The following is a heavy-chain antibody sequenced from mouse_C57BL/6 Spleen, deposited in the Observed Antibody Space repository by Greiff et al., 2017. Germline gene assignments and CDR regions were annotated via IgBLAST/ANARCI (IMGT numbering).Heavy chain of an antibody. J-gene: IGHJ2*01. Sequence: QVQLQQPGAELVMPGASVKLSCKASGYTFTSYWMHWVKQRPGQGLEWIGEIDPSDSYTNYNQKFKGKSTLTVDKSSSTAYMQLSSLTSEDSAVYYCAITTGPYFDYGGQGTTLTVSS. CDR2: IDPSDSYT. CDR1: GYTFTSYW. D-gene: IGHD1-1*01. CDR3: AITTGPYFDY. V-gene: IGHV1-69*01.